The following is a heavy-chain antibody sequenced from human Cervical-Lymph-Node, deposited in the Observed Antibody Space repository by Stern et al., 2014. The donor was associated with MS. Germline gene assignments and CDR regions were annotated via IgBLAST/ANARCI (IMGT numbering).Heavy chain of an antibody. V-gene: IGHV4-59*07. D-gene: IGHD1-26*01. J-gene: IGHJ5*02. CDR2: IFDSGTT. Sequence: QVQLQESCPGPVKPSDPLSITCNLSRGSMMRYYCSWIRQSPGTGGEWIGQIFDSGTTTYNPSLTSRVTISIDTSTRQFSLRLSSVTAADTAVYYCARGRGATNWLDPWGHGTLVTVSS. CDR1: RGSMMRYY. CDR3: ARGRGATNWLDP.